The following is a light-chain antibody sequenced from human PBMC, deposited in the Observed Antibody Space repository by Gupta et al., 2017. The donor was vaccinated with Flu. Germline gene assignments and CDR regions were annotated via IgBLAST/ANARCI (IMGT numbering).Light chain of an antibody. CDR1: QGVGIY. J-gene: IGKJ4*01. CDR3: QHRNYWPLT. V-gene: IGKV3-11*01. CDR2: DAS. Sequence: IVLTQSPAILSLSPGESSTLSCRARQGVGIYLVWYQQKPGQAPRLVIHDASNRATGIPDRFSGSGSGTEFTLTISSLEPEDFAVYYCQHRNYWPLTFGGGTKVEIK.